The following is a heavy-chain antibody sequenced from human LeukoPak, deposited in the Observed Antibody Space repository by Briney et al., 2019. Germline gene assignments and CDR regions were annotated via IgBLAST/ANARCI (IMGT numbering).Heavy chain of an antibody. CDR2: ISSSGSII. D-gene: IGHD2-15*01. J-gene: IGHJ4*02. V-gene: IGHV3-11*04. CDR3: ARVRSVVAATPRD. CDR1: GFTFSDYY. Sequence: GGSLRLSRAASGFTFSDYYMSWIRQAPGKGLGWVPYISSSGSIIYYADSVKGRFTISRGNAKNSLYLQMNSLRAEDTAVYYCARVRSVVAATPRDWGEGALVAVSS.